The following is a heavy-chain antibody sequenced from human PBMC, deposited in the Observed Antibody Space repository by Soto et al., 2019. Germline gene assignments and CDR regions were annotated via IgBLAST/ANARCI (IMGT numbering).Heavy chain of an antibody. Sequence: GGSLRLSCAASGFTFSDFAMAWVRQAPGKGLEWVSSASGSGSGTYYADSVKGRFTISRDNSKNTLFLHMTNLRAGNTALYFCAKGRPGVAAAPDYWGQGTLVTVSS. V-gene: IGHV3-23*01. D-gene: IGHD2-21*01. J-gene: IGHJ4*02. CDR3: AKGRPGVAAAPDY. CDR2: ASGSGSGT. CDR1: GFTFSDFA.